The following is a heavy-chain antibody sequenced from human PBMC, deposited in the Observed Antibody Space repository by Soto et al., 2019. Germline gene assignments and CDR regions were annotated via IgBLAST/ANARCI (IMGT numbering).Heavy chain of an antibody. CDR3: ARSDRDYAYALNV. CDR2: LYSGGRI. CDR1: GFTVSDNY. V-gene: IGHV3-53*01. J-gene: IGHJ6*02. D-gene: IGHD3-16*01. Sequence: EAQLVESGGGLIQPGGSLRLSCAASGFTVSDNYITWVRQAPGKGLEWVSLLYSGGRIYYADSVKGRFTISRDTSKTTLYLQMNSLRTEYTAVYYCARSDRDYAYALNVWGQGTTVTVSS.